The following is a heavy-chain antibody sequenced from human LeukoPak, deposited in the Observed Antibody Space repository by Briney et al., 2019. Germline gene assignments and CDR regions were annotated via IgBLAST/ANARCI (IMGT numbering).Heavy chain of an antibody. CDR1: GYSISSGYS. D-gene: IGHD3-22*01. CDR2: IYHSGST. CDR3: AREAWRDYYDSSGGFDY. J-gene: IGHJ4*02. V-gene: IGHV4-38-2*02. Sequence: SETLSLTCTVSGYSISSGYSWGWIRQPPGKGLEWIGSIYHSGSTYYNPSLKSRVTISVDTSKNQFSLKLSSVTAADTAVYYCAREAWRDYYDSSGGFDYWGQGTLVTVSS.